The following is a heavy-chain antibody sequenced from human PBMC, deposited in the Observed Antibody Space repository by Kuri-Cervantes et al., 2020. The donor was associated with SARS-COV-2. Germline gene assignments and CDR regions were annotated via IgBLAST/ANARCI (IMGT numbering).Heavy chain of an antibody. CDR1: GFTFSSYA. D-gene: IGHD3-10*01. Sequence: GESLKISCAASGFTFSSYAMHWVRQAPGKGLEWVAVISYDGSNKYYADSVKGRFTISRDNSKNTLYLQMNSLRAENTAVYYCAHIVPKTMEFDYWGQGTLVTVSS. J-gene: IGHJ4*02. CDR2: ISYDGSNK. CDR3: AHIVPKTMEFDY. V-gene: IGHV3-30-3*01.